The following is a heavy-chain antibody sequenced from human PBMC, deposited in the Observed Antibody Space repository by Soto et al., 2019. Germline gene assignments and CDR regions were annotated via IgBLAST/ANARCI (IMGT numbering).Heavy chain of an antibody. V-gene: IGHV1-69*13. J-gene: IGHJ6*02. D-gene: IGHD3-10*01. Sequence: ASVKVSCKASGYSFTANSMHCVRQAPGEGLEWMGGIIPIIGTANYAQKFQGRVTITADESTSTAYMELSSLRSEDTAVYYCARDHSVRGVIIYYYGMDVWGQGTTVTVSS. CDR3: ARDHSVRGVIIYYYGMDV. CDR1: GYSFTANS. CDR2: IIPIIGTA.